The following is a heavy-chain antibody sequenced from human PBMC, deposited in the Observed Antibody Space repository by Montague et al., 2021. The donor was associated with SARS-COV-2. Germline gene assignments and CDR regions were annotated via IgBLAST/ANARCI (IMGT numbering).Heavy chain of an antibody. Sequence: SETLSLTCTVSGDSISDYYWSWIRQPPGMGLEWIGYIFRSGATNYNPPLKSRVIISQDTSKSQFSLRLSSVTAADTAIYYCARTSRGSRYFYGVDVWGQGTTVTVSS. CDR2: IFRSGAT. CDR1: GDSISDYY. V-gene: IGHV4-59*01. J-gene: IGHJ6*02. CDR3: ARTSRGSRYFYGVDV. D-gene: IGHD3-10*01.